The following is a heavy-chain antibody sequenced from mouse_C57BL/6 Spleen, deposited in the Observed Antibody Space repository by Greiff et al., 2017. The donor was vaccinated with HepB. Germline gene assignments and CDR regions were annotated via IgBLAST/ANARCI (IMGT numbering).Heavy chain of an antibody. CDR2: IDPSDSYT. V-gene: IGHV1-50*01. Sequence: VQLQQPGAELVKPGASVKLSCKASGYTFTSYWMQWVKQRPGQGLEWIGEIDPSDSYTNYNQKFKGKATLTVDTSSSTAYMQLSSLTSEDSAVYYCARSVYYGNNLDYWGQGTTLTVSS. CDR1: GYTFTSYW. CDR3: ARSVYYGNNLDY. D-gene: IGHD2-1*01. J-gene: IGHJ2*01.